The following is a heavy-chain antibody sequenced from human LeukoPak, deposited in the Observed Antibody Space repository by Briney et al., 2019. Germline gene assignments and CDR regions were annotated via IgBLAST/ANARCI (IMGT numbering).Heavy chain of an antibody. CDR1: GDSVSSSGVA. CDR3: ATNHGTGTGGFDI. D-gene: IGHD2-8*02. J-gene: IGHJ3*02. CDR2: TYFRSKWYS. V-gene: IGHV6-1*01. Sequence: SQTLSLTCAISGDSVSSSGVAWNWIRQSPSRGLEWLGRTYFRSKWYSDYAESVKSRITINPETSKNQFSLHLNSVTPEDTAVYYCATNHGTGTGGFDIWGQGTVVTVSS.